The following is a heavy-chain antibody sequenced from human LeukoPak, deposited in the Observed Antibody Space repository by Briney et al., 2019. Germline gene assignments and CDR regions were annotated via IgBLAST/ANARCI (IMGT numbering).Heavy chain of an antibody. D-gene: IGHD3-10*02. CDR1: GFTFSSYA. Sequence: QAGGSLRLSCAASGFTFSSYAMHWGRQAPGKGLELVALISYEGSDEYYADSVNGRFTISRDNSNNTLYLQMNSLRAEDTAVYYCAELGITMIGGVWGKGTTVTISS. V-gene: IGHV3-30*18. CDR2: ISYEGSDE. CDR3: AELGITMIGGV. J-gene: IGHJ6*04.